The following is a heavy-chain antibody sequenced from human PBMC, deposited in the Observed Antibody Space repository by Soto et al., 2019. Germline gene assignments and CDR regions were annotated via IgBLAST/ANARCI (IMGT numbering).Heavy chain of an antibody. Sequence: QVQLQQWGAGLLKPSETLSLTCAVYGGSFSGYYWSWIRQPPGKGLEWIGEINHSGSTNYNPSLKSRVTISVDTSKNQFSLKLSSVTAADTAVYYCARGKSVPGSGSKYYYYYYGMDVWGQGTTVTVSS. D-gene: IGHD3-10*01. CDR1: GGSFSGYY. CDR2: INHSGST. CDR3: ARGKSVPGSGSKYYYYYYGMDV. J-gene: IGHJ6*02. V-gene: IGHV4-34*01.